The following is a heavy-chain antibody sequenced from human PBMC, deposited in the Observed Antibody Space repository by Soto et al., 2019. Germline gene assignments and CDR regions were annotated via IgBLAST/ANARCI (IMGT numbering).Heavy chain of an antibody. V-gene: IGHV2-26*01. CDR3: ARIVGTMVRGVPYYYYGMDV. J-gene: IGHJ6*02. CDR2: IFSNDEK. CDR1: GFSLSNARMG. Sequence: QVTLKESGPVLVKPTETLTLTCTVSGFSLSNARMGVSWIRQPPGKALEWLAHIFSNDEKSYSTSLKSRLTISKDTSKSQVVLTMTNMDPVDTATYYCARIVGTMVRGVPYYYYGMDVWGQGTTVTVSS. D-gene: IGHD3-10*01.